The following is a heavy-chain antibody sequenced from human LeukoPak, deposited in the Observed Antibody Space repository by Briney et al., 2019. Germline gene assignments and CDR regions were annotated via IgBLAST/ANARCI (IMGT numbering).Heavy chain of an antibody. V-gene: IGHV3-48*03. CDR2: ISTDSRSI. CDR1: GFTFRSYE. CDR3: VRDRYDSRRCAFDY. J-gene: IGHJ4*02. Sequence: GGSLRLSCAASGFTFRSYEINWVRQAPGKGPEWISYISTDSRSIFYADSVKGRFTASRDNARDSAYLQMHSLRAEDTAVYYCVRDRYDSRRCAFDYWGLGTLVTVSS. D-gene: IGHD3-22*01.